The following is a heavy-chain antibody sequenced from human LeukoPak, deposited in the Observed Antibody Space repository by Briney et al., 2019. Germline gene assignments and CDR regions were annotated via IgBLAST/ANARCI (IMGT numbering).Heavy chain of an antibody. CDR3: ARWAGFTDY. V-gene: IGHV3-7*01. Sequence: GGSLRLSCATSGFTFRNYWMTWVPQAPGRGPEWVANINQDGSEEYYVDSVKGRFTISRDNAKNSLNLQMNSLRAEDTAVYYCARWAGFTDYWGQGTLVTVSS. D-gene: IGHD3-10*01. CDR2: INQDGSEE. J-gene: IGHJ4*02. CDR1: GFTFRNYW.